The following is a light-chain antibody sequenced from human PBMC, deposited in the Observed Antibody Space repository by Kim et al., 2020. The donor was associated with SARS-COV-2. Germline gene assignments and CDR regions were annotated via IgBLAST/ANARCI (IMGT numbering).Light chain of an antibody. J-gene: IGLJ3*02. CDR2: EVT. CDR3: NSYAGSNNLV. Sequence: GQSVTIACTGSSSDVGSYNYVSWFQQHPGKAPRLIIYEVTKRPSGVPDRFSGSKSGNTASLTVSGLQADDEADYYCNSYAGSNNLVFGGGTQLTVL. V-gene: IGLV2-8*01. CDR1: SSDVGSYNY.